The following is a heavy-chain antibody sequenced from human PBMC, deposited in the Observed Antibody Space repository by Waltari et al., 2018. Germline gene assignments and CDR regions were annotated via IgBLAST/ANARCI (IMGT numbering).Heavy chain of an antibody. V-gene: IGHV3-48*01. D-gene: IGHD1-20*01. CDR3: AKDGPLYNWNYHDY. CDR2: ISSSSSTI. CDR1: GFTFSSYS. J-gene: IGHJ4*02. Sequence: EVQLVESGGGLVQPGGSLRLSCAASGFTFSSYSMNWVRQAPGKGLEWVSYISSSSSTIYYADSVKGRFTISRDNSKNPLYLQMNSLRAEDTAVYYCAKDGPLYNWNYHDYWGQGTLVTVSS.